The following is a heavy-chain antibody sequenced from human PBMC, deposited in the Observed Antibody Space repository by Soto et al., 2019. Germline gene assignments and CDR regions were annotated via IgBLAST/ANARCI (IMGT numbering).Heavy chain of an antibody. CDR1: GGSIASTTYY. V-gene: IGHV4-39*01. D-gene: IGHD6-19*01. CDR2: IYYSGAT. J-gene: IGHJ4*02. CDR3: ARQPDFPGIAVSGKGYFDY. Sequence: PXETLSLTCSVSGGSIASTTYYWAWIRQPPGRGLEWLGSIYYSGATYYNPPLRSRGTISIDVSKTQFSLKLRAVTATDTAVYYCARQPDFPGIAVSGKGYFDYWVQGTLVTVSS.